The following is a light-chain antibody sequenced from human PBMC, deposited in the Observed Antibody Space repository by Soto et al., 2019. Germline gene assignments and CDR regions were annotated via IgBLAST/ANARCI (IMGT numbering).Light chain of an antibody. Sequence: DIQMTQSPSTLSASVGDRVTITCRASQSVSNWLAWYQQKPGKAPNLLIYDASNLESGVPSRFSGSGSGTEFTLTISSLQPDDFAAYYCQQYYSYSTFGQGTKVEIK. CDR1: QSVSNW. J-gene: IGKJ1*01. CDR2: DAS. CDR3: QQYYSYST. V-gene: IGKV1-5*01.